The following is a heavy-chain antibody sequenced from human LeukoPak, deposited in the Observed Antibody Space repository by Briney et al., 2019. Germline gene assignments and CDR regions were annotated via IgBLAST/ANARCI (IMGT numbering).Heavy chain of an antibody. V-gene: IGHV3-23*01. CDR2: ISSSGNT. CDR1: ASTVGDYA. Sequence: GGSLRLSFTASASTVGDYAISWVRQAPGKGLDWVSSISSSGNTYYADSVKGRFTISRDNSKHMLYLQMNSLRAEDTAVYYCVKGRISEDGLDFWGQGTLVTVSS. J-gene: IGHJ4*02. CDR3: VKGRISEDGLDF. D-gene: IGHD1-14*01.